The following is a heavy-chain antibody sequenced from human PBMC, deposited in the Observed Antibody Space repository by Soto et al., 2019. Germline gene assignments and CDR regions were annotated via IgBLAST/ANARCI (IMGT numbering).Heavy chain of an antibody. D-gene: IGHD1-1*01. J-gene: IGHJ4*02. Sequence: SETLSLTCTVAGGSISSYYWSWIRQPPGKGLEWIGYIYYSGSTNYNPSLKSRVTISVDTSKNQSSLPLTSTTAEDTAVYYCARDGNWRLDYWGQGALVTVSS. CDR2: IYYSGST. V-gene: IGHV4-59*12. CDR3: ARDGNWRLDY. CDR1: GGSISSYY.